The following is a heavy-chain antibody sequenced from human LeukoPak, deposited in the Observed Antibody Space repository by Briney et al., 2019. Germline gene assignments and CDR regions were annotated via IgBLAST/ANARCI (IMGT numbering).Heavy chain of an antibody. Sequence: GGSLRLSCAASGFTFSSYAMSWVRQAPGKGLEWVSAISGSGGSTYYADSVKGRFTISRDNSKNTLYLQMNSLRAEDTAVYYCAKDLFVYYYDSSGYYYDYWGQGTLVTVSS. CDR3: AKDLFVYYYDSSGYYYDY. D-gene: IGHD3-22*01. CDR2: ISGSGGST. V-gene: IGHV3-23*01. CDR1: GFTFSSYA. J-gene: IGHJ4*02.